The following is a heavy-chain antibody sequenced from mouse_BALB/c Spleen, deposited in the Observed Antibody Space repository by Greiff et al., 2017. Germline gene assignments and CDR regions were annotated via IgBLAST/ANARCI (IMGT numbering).Heavy chain of an antibody. Sequence: EVKLMESGPGLVKPSQSLSLTCTVTGYSITSDYAWNWIRQFPGNKLEWMGYISYSGSTSYNPSLKSRISITRDTSKNQFFLQLNSVTTEDTATYYCARPDGYYRYFDVWGAGTTVTVSS. CDR1: GYSITSDYA. J-gene: IGHJ1*01. CDR3: ARPDGYYRYFDV. D-gene: IGHD2-3*01. CDR2: ISYSGST. V-gene: IGHV3-2*02.